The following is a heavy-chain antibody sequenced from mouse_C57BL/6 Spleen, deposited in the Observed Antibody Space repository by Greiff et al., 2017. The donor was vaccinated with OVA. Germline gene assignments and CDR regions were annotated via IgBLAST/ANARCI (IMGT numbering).Heavy chain of an antibody. CDR3: ASFDGYYPYYYAMDY. V-gene: IGHV1-80*01. D-gene: IGHD2-3*01. CDR2: IYPGDGDT. Sequence: VKLMESGAELVKPGASVKISCKASGYAFSSYWMNWVKQRPGKGLEWIGQIYPGDGDTNYNGKFKGKATLTADKSSSTAYMQLSSLTSEDSAVYFCASFDGYYPYYYAMDYWGQGTSVTVSS. CDR1: GYAFSSYW. J-gene: IGHJ4*01.